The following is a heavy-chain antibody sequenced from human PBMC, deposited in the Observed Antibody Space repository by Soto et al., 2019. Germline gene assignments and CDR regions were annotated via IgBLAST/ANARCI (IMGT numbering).Heavy chain of an antibody. CDR2: ISAYNGKT. J-gene: IGHJ4*02. CDR3: ARDYDSGSYYFDF. V-gene: IGHV1-18*04. Sequence: QVQLVQSGAEVKKPGASVKVSCKASGYTLTSYGITWVRQAPGQGFEWMGWISAYNGKTNYAQVLQGRVTMTTDTSTSTAYMDLRSLRSDDAAVYYCARDYDSGSYYFDFWVQGTQVTVSS. CDR1: GYTLTSYG. D-gene: IGHD1-26*01.